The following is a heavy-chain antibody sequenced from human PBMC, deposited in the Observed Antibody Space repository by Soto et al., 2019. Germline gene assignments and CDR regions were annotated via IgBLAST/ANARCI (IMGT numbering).Heavy chain of an antibody. D-gene: IGHD6-13*01. J-gene: IGHJ4*02. V-gene: IGHV3-74*01. CDR2: INSDGRST. Sequence: GGSLRLSCAASGFTFSTYWMHWVRQAPGKGLVWVSRINSDGRSTDHADSVKGRFTISRDNAKNTLYLQMNSLRVEDTAVYYCARETSSWSLDYWGQGMLVTVSS. CDR1: GFTFSTYW. CDR3: ARETSSWSLDY.